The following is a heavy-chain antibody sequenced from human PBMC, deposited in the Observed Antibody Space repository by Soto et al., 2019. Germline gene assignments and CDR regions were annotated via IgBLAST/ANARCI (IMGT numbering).Heavy chain of an antibody. Sequence: SVKVSCKASDYTFTSYGISWVRQAPGQGLEWMGWISAYNGNTNYAQKLQGRVTMTTDTSTSTAYMELRSLRSDDTAVYYCARLVINYYYMDVWGKGTTVTVSS. CDR3: ARLVINYYYMDV. CDR2: ISAYNGNT. V-gene: IGHV1-18*01. J-gene: IGHJ6*03. D-gene: IGHD3-9*01. CDR1: DYTFTSYG.